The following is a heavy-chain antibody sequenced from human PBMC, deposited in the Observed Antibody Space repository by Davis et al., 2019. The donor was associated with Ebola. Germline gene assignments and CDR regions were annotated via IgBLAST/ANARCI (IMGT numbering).Heavy chain of an antibody. Sequence: ASVKVSCKASGYTFISYAMNWVRQAPGQGLEWMGLINTNTGNPTYAQGFTGRFVFSLDTSVSTAYLQISSLKAEETAVYYCARCEENPDTTMVSCFDYWGQGTLVTVSS. CDR1: GYTFISYA. D-gene: IGHD5-18*01. J-gene: IGHJ4*02. V-gene: IGHV7-4-1*02. CDR3: ARCEENPDTTMVSCFDY. CDR2: INTNTGNP.